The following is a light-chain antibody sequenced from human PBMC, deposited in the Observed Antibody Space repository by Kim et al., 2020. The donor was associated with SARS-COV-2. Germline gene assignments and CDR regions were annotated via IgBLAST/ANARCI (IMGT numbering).Light chain of an antibody. CDR1: SSNIGSNA. Sequence: ELTQPPSASGTPGQRVTISCSGSSSNIGSNAVNWYQQLPGTAPKLLMYSNNQRPSGVPDRFSGSKSGTSASLAISGLQSEDEADYYCAAWDDSLNGLVFGGGTQLTVL. J-gene: IGLJ2*01. CDR2: SNN. V-gene: IGLV1-44*01. CDR3: AAWDDSLNGLV.